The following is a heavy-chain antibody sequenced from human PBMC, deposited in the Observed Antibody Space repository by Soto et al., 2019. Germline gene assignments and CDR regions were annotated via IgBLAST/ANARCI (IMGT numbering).Heavy chain of an antibody. CDR2: IYHSGST. V-gene: IGHV4-4*02. CDR3: ARGRYCSGGRCYSTQDY. J-gene: IGHJ4*02. CDR1: GGSISSSNW. D-gene: IGHD2-15*01. Sequence: QVQLQESGPGLVKPSGTLSLTCAVSGGSISSSNWWSWVRQPPGKGLEWIGEIYHSGSTNYNPSLKSRLTISVDTPKNQFSLKLSSVTAADTAVYYCARGRYCSGGRCYSTQDYWGQGTLVTVSS.